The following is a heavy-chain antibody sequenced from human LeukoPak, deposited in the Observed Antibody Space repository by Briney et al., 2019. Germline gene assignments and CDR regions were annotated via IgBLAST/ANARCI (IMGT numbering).Heavy chain of an antibody. J-gene: IGHJ4*02. D-gene: IGHD6-25*01. CDR2: IYTSGST. CDR1: GGSISSGSYY. V-gene: IGHV4-61*02. CDR3: ARVIAAPSRGYFDY. Sequence: PSQTLSLTCTVSGGSISSGSYYWSWIRQPAGKGLEWIGRIYTSGSTNYNPSLKSRVTISVDTSKNQFSLKLSSVTAADTAVYYCARVIAAPSRGYFDYWGQGTLVTVSS.